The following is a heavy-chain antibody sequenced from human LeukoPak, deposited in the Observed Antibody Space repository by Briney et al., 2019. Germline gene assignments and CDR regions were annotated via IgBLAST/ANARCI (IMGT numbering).Heavy chain of an antibody. J-gene: IGHJ4*02. D-gene: IGHD1-26*01. V-gene: IGHV1-18*01. CDR3: ARKTVGATAEDY. Sequence: ASVKVSCKASGYTFTSYGISWVRQAPGQGLEWMGWISAYNGNTNYAQKLQGRVTMTTDTSTSTAYMELRSLRSDDTVVYYCARKTVGATAEDYWGQGTLVTVSS. CDR2: ISAYNGNT. CDR1: GYTFTSYG.